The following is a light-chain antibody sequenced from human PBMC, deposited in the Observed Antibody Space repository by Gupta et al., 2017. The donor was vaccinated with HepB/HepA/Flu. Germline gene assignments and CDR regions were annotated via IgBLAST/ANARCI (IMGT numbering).Light chain of an antibody. J-gene: IGKJ1*01. CDR2: STS. CDR1: QRISRY. CDR3: QQSYSLPWT. V-gene: IGKV1-39*01. Sequence: DIQMTQSPPCLSASVGDRVIITCRASQRISRYLNWYQQKPGKDSNLLIYSTSNLQSGVSSRFTGSGSGTDFTLTINSLQPVAFATYPCQQSYSLPWTLGQGAKVDIK.